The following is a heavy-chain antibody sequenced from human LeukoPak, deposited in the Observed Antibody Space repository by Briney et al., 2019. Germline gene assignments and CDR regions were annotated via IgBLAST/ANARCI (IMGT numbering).Heavy chain of an antibody. V-gene: IGHV4-30-4*08. CDR2: IYYSGST. Sequence: PSETLSLTCTVSGGSISSGDYYWSWIRQPPGKGLEWIGYIYYSGSTYYNPSLKSRVTISVGTSKNQFSLKLSSVTAADTAVYYCARVLVVRGVIPHPFDYWGQGTLVTVSS. CDR3: ARVLVVRGVIPHPFDY. D-gene: IGHD3-10*01. CDR1: GGSISSGDYY. J-gene: IGHJ4*02.